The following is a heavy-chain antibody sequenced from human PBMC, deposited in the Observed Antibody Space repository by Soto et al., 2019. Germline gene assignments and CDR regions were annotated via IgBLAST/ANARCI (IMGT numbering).Heavy chain of an antibody. CDR3: ARDFFDSSDYTTNWFDP. Sequence: SETLSLTCSVSGDSISNSRFYWAWIRQPPGEGLEWIGSIYHTGNAYYNPSLKSRVTISVDTSKNQFSLKLTSVTAANAALYYCARDFFDSSDYTTNWFDPWGQGTLVTVS. CDR1: GDSISNSRFY. CDR2: IYHTGNA. V-gene: IGHV4-39*01. D-gene: IGHD3-22*01. J-gene: IGHJ5*02.